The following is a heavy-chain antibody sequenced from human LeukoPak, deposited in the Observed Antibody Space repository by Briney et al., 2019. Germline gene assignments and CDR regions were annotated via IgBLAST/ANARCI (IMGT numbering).Heavy chain of an antibody. J-gene: IGHJ4*02. CDR1: GGSLHRSF. D-gene: IGHD3/OR15-3a*01. CDR2: IYSSGTT. V-gene: IGHV4-59*01. Sequence: PSETLSLTCIVSGGSLHRSFWTWVRQPPGQGLQWIGRIYSSGTTDYSPSLKSRLTISIDTSMNQFSLRLASVTAADTAVYYCGRRPAVDGPIDNWGQGILVAVSS. CDR3: GRRPAVDGPIDN.